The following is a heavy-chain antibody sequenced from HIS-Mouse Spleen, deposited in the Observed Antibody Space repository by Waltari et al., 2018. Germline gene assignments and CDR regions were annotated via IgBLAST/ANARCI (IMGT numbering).Heavy chain of an antibody. CDR3: ARGNKIYSSSWYWFDP. D-gene: IGHD6-13*01. V-gene: IGHV1-2*02. Sequence: QVQLVQSGAEVKKPGASVKVSCTASGYTFTGSYMPLVRQAPGQGLEWMGWINPNSGGTNYAQKFQGRVTMTRDTSISTAYMELSRLRSDDTAVYYCARGNKIYSSSWYWFDPWGQGTLVTVSS. CDR1: GYTFTGSY. J-gene: IGHJ5*02. CDR2: INPNSGGT.